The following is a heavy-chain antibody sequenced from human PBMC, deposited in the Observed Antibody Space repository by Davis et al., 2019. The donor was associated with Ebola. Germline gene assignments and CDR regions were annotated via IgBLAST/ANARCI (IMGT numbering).Heavy chain of an antibody. J-gene: IGHJ4*02. CDR2: INPDGSFT. V-gene: IGHV3-74*01. D-gene: IGHD2-2*01. Sequence: PGGSLRLSCAASGFTFSAYWMHWVRQVPGKGLGWVSRINPDGSFTDYADSVKGRFSISRDSTSNTLYLQMNGLRAEDTAVYYCARSSYQPDYWGQGTLVTVSS. CDR3: ARSSYQPDY. CDR1: GFTFSAYW.